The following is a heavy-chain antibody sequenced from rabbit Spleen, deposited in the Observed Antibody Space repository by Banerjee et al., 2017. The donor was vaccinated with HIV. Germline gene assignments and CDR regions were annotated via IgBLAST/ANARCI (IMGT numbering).Heavy chain of an antibody. CDR1: GFSFSSSDY. J-gene: IGHJ6*01. Sequence: LEESGGGLAQPEGSLALTCKASGFSFSSSDYICWVRQAPGKGLEWISCIAGSSSGFTYSATWAKGRFTISKTSSTTVTLQMTSLTAADTATYFCARDTASSFSSYGMDLWGQGTLVTVS. CDR3: ARDTASSFSSYGMDL. V-gene: IGHV1S45*01. D-gene: IGHD8-1*01. CDR2: IAGSSSGFT.